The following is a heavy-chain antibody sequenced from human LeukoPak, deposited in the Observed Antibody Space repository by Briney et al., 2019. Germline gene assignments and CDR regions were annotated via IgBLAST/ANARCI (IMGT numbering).Heavy chain of an antibody. CDR2: IHYSGRT. D-gene: IGHD3-10*01. CDR1: DGSISSGDYY. Sequence: SETLSLTCTVSDGSISSGDYYWSWIRQPPGKGLEWIGYIHYSGRTYYNPSLKSRFPISVDTSKNQFSLKLSSVTAADTAVYFCARVRSDGSVTIWGQGTMVTVSS. CDR3: ARVRSDGSVTI. V-gene: IGHV4-30-4*08. J-gene: IGHJ3*02.